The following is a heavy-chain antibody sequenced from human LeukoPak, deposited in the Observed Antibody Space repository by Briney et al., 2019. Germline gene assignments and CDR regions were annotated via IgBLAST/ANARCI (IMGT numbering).Heavy chain of an antibody. CDR3: AHAATNGDSRYLCYFDY. CDR1: GWVLKTPGEG. Sequence: ESAPTLASPTQGLTLSCNFSGWVLKTPGEGVDWIRQIPGKALKRFDPIYWNDDKRYSPSLKSRLTITKDTSNNQVVLTMTNMDAVDTATYYCAHAATNGDSRYLCYFDYWGQGTLVIVSS. V-gene: IGHV2-5*01. D-gene: IGHD6-25*01. CDR2: IYWNDDK. J-gene: IGHJ4*02.